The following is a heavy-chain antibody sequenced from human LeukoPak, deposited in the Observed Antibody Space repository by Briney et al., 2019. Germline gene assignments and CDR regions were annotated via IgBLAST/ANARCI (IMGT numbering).Heavy chain of an antibody. CDR1: GFTFDDYA. D-gene: IGHD6-19*01. CDR2: ISWNSGSI. Sequence: PGGSPRLSCAASGFTFDDYAMHWVRQAPGKGLEWVSGISWNSGSIGYADSVKGRFTISRDNAKNSLYLQMNSLRAEDTALYYCAKEQMAGAFDYWGQGTLVTVSS. J-gene: IGHJ4*02. V-gene: IGHV3-9*01. CDR3: AKEQMAGAFDY.